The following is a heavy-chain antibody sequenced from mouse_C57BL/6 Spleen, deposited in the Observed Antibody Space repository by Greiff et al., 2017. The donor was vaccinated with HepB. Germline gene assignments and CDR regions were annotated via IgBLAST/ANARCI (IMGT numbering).Heavy chain of an antibody. CDR3: VRDPTTVVATRYWYFDV. CDR1: GFTFNTYA. J-gene: IGHJ1*03. V-gene: IGHV10-3*01. D-gene: IGHD1-1*01. Sequence: EVHLVESGGGLVQPKGSLKLSCAASGFTFNTYAMHWVRQAPGKGLEWVARIRSKSSNYATYYADSVKDRFTISRDDSQSMLYLQMNNLKTEDTAMYYCVRDPTTVVATRYWYFDVWGTGTTVTVSS. CDR2: IRSKSSNYAT.